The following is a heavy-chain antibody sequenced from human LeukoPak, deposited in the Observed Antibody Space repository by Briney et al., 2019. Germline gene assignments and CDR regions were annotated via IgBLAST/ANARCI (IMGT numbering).Heavy chain of an antibody. CDR3: AKAGRGSYMVRGVMWYFDY. Sequence: GGSLRLSCAASGFTFSSYGMHWVRQAPGKGLEWVAVISYDGSNKYYADSVKGRFTISRDNSKNTLYLQMNSLRAEDTAVYYCAKAGRGSYMVRGVMWYFDYWGQGTLVTVSS. V-gene: IGHV3-30*18. CDR1: GFTFSSYG. J-gene: IGHJ4*02. D-gene: IGHD3-10*01. CDR2: ISYDGSNK.